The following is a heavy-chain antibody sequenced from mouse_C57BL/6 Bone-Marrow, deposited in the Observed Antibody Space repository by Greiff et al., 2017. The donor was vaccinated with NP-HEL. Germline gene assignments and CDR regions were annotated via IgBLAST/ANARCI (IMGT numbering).Heavy chain of an antibody. CDR3: ALIYYGNLYAMDY. Sequence: QVQLQQPGAELVKPGASVKLSCKASGYTFTSYWIHWVKQRPGQGLEWIGMIHPNSGSTNYNEKFKSKATLTVDKSSSTAYMQLSSLTSEDSAVYYCALIYYGNLYAMDYWGQGTSVTVSS. D-gene: IGHD2-1*01. V-gene: IGHV1-64*01. CDR1: GYTFTSYW. CDR2: IHPNSGST. J-gene: IGHJ4*01.